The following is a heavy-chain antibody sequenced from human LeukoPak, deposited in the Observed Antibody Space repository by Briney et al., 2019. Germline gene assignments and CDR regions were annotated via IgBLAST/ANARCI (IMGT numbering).Heavy chain of an antibody. D-gene: IGHD1-26*01. Sequence: GGSLRLSCAASGFTFSSYAMSWVRQAPGKGLEWVSAISSSGGSTYYADSVKGRFTISRDNSKNTLYLQMNSLRAEDTAVYYCARDIRSGSYAHYYYYGMDVWGQGTTVTVSS. CDR2: ISSSGGST. J-gene: IGHJ6*02. CDR3: ARDIRSGSYAHYYYYGMDV. CDR1: GFTFSSYA. V-gene: IGHV3-23*01.